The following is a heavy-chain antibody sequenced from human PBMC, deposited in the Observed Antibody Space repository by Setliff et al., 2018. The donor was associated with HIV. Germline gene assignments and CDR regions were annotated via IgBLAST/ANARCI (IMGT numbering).Heavy chain of an antibody. CDR2: INGGNAIT. J-gene: IGHJ6*02. Sequence: GASVKVSCKASGYSFSNYAIHWVRQAPGQGLEWMGWINGGNAITKFSQKFQGRVTFTTDTSTSTAYLELRSLRFDDTAVYYCARDVEHMMDVWGQGTTVTV. V-gene: IGHV1-3*01. CDR1: GYSFSNYA. CDR3: ARDVEHMMDV.